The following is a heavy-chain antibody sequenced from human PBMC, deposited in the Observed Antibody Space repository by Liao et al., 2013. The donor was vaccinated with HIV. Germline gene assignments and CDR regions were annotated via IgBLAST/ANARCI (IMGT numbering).Heavy chain of an antibody. V-gene: IGHV4-61*02. CDR2: IYSSGTS. J-gene: IGHJ4*02. Sequence: QVQLHESGPGLVKASQTLSLTCTVSGGSISSGSYYWNWIRQPAGKGLEWIGRIYSSGTSNYNPSLKSRVTISVDTSNNQFSLKLSSVTAADTAVYYCARALPSKGDPVFCGVCTPRGPGTLVTVSS. D-gene: IGHD2-21*01. CDR1: GGSISSGSYY. CDR3: ARALPSKGDPVFCGVCTP.